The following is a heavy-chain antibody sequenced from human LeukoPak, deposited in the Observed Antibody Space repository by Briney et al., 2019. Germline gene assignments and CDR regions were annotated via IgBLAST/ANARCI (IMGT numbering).Heavy chain of an antibody. D-gene: IGHD1-26*01. CDR2: ISGGGGST. CDR3: AKDSIMGAISARYFDY. J-gene: IGHJ4*01. V-gene: IGHV3-23*01. Sequence: GGSLRLSCAASTFTVISYGMSWVRQAPGKGLEWASTISGGGGSTYYADSVKGRFTISRDNSKNTLYLQMNSLRAEDTAVYYCAKDSIMGAISARYFDYWGQGTLVTVSS. CDR1: TFTVISYG.